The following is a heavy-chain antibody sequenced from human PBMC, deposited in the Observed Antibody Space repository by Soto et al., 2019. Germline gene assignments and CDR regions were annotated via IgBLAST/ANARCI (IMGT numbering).Heavy chain of an antibody. J-gene: IGHJ5*02. V-gene: IGHV4-34*01. CDR2: INHSGST. CDR3: ARGLTTISPWFDP. Sequence: SETLSLTCAVYGGSFSGYYWSWIRQPPGKGLEWIGEINHSGSTNYNPSLKSRVTISVDTSKNQLSLKLSSVTAADTAVYYCARGLTTISPWFDPWGQGTLVTVSS. D-gene: IGHD3-3*01. CDR1: GGSFSGYY.